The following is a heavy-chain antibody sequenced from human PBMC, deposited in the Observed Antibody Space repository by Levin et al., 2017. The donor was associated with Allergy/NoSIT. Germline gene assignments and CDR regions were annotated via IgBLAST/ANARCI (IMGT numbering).Heavy chain of an antibody. CDR1: GFTFSNYA. CDR2: ISDDGSSE. Sequence: GESLKISCAASGFTFSNYAMHWVRQAPGKGSEWVGVISDDGSSEFYIDSVKGRFTISRDNSKNRLYLQMDSLRAEDTALYYCVREIAEEGTWGQGTLVIISS. V-gene: IGHV3-30-3*01. CDR3: VREIAEEGT. D-gene: IGHD1-1*01. J-gene: IGHJ4*02.